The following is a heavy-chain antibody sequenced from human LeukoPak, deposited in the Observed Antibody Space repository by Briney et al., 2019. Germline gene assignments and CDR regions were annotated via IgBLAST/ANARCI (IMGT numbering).Heavy chain of an antibody. D-gene: IGHD4-11*01. CDR1: GFTFSSYA. CDR3: ARSGWTVTFYYYGMDV. CDR2: ISGSGGST. Sequence: PGGSLRLSCAASGFTFSSYAMSWVRQAPGKGLEWVSAISGSGGSTYYADSVKGRFTISRDNSKNTLYLQMNSLRAEDTAVYYCARSGWTVTFYYYGMDVWGQGTTVTVSS. J-gene: IGHJ6*02. V-gene: IGHV3-23*01.